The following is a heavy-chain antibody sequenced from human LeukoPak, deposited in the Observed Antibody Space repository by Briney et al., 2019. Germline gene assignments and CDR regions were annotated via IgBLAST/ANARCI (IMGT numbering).Heavy chain of an antibody. CDR2: ISSSGSTI. D-gene: IGHD6-13*01. V-gene: IGHV3-48*03. Sequence: GGSLRLSCAVSGFTLSSYEMNWVRQAPGKGLEWVSYISSSGSTIYYADSVKGRFTISRDSAKNSLYLQMNSLRAEDTAVYYCARSSSSWGTRAFDIWGQGTMVTVSS. CDR3: ARSSSSWGTRAFDI. J-gene: IGHJ3*02. CDR1: GFTLSSYE.